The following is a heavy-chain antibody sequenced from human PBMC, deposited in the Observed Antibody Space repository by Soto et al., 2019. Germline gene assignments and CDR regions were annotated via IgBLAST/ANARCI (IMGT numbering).Heavy chain of an antibody. V-gene: IGHV4-34*01. J-gene: IGHJ5*02. CDR2: INHSGST. CDR3: ARGGYCSSTSRHTKNLVYNWFDP. D-gene: IGHD2-2*01. CDR1: GGSFSGYY. Sequence: SETLSLTCAVYGGSFSGYYWSWIRQPPGKGLEWIGEINHSGSTNYNPSLKSRVTISVDTSKNQFSLKLSSVTAADTAVYYCARGGYCSSTSRHTKNLVYNWFDPWGQGTLVTLPS.